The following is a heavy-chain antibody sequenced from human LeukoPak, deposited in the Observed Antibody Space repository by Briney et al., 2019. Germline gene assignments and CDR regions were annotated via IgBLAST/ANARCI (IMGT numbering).Heavy chain of an antibody. CDR3: ARGRGRLRLGEHGQNWFDP. CDR1: GYTFTSYD. D-gene: IGHD3-16*01. V-gene: IGHV1-8*01. CDR2: MNPNSGNT. J-gene: IGHJ5*02. Sequence: GASVKVSCKASGYTFTSYDINWVRQATGQGLEWMGWMNPNSGNTGYAQKFQGRVTMTRNTSIGTAYMELSSLRSEDTAVYYCARGRGRLRLGEHGQNWFDPWGQGTLVTVSS.